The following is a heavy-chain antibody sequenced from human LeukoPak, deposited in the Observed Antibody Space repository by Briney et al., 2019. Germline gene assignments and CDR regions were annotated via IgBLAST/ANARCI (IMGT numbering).Heavy chain of an antibody. CDR1: GYTFTDYY. CDR3: ARASDKSGSGSYPGY. Sequence: ASVKVSCKASGYTFTDYYMHWVRQAPGQGLEWMGWINPNSGGTYYAQKFQGRVTVTTDTSISTAYMELSRLRSDDTAIYYCARASDKSGSGSYPGYWGQGTLVTVPS. J-gene: IGHJ4*02. D-gene: IGHD3-10*01. CDR2: INPNSGGT. V-gene: IGHV1-2*02.